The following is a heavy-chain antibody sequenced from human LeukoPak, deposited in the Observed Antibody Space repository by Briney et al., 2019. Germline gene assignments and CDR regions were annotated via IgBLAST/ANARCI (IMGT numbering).Heavy chain of an antibody. CDR1: GFTFSSYG. V-gene: IGHV3-48*01. CDR2: ISSSSSTI. J-gene: IGHJ6*03. Sequence: PGGSLRLSCAASGFTFSSYGMHWVRQAPGKGLEWVSYISSSSSTIYYADSVKGRFTISRDNAKNSLYLQMNSLRAEDTAVYYCARVAFWSGYYSSYYYYYMDVWGKGTTVTVSS. CDR3: ARVAFWSGYYSSYYYYYMDV. D-gene: IGHD3-3*01.